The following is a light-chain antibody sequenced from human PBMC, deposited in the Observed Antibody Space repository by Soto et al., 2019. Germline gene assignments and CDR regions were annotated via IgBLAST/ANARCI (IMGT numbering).Light chain of an antibody. CDR3: SSYSSSRLAVV. Sequence: QSALTQPASVSGSPGQLITISCTGSSSDVGGYNYVSWYQQHPGKAPKLMIYDVSNRPSGVSNRFSGSKSGNTASLTISGLQAEDEADYYCSSYSSSRLAVVFGGGTKLTVL. CDR2: DVS. V-gene: IGLV2-14*03. J-gene: IGLJ2*01. CDR1: SSDVGGYNY.